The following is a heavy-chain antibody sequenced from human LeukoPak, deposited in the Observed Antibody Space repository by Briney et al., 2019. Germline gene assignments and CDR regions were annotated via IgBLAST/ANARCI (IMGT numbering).Heavy chain of an antibody. D-gene: IGHD2-2*01. CDR2: INPSGGST. CDR1: GYTLTSYY. V-gene: IGHV1-46*01. Sequence: ASVKVSCKSSGYTLTSYYMHWVRQAPGQGLEWMGIINPSGGSTSYAQKFQGRVTMTRDTSTSTVYMELSSLRSEDTAVYYCARSPENVVGPAAGGFDYWGQGTLVTVSS. J-gene: IGHJ4*02. CDR3: ARSPENVVGPAAGGFDY.